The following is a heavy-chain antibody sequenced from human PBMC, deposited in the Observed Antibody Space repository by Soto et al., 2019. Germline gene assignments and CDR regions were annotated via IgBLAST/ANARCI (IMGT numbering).Heavy chain of an antibody. J-gene: IGHJ6*02. CDR3: ARDQNLYSSSSYYYYYGMDV. D-gene: IGHD6-6*01. CDR1: GGTFSSYA. Sequence: ASVKVSCKASGGTFSSYAISWVRQAPGQGLEWMGGIIPIFGTANYAQKFQGRVTITADESTSTAYMELSSLRSEDTAVYYCARDQNLYSSSSYYYYYGMDVWGQGTTVTVSS. V-gene: IGHV1-69*13. CDR2: IIPIFGTA.